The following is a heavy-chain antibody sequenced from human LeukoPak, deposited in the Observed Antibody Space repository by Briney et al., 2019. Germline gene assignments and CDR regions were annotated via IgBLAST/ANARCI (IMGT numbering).Heavy chain of an antibody. CDR2: IYSGGST. J-gene: IGHJ5*02. V-gene: IGHV3-53*01. CDR3: ARGDGGSGRGWFDP. Sequence: PGGSLRLSCAASGFTVSTTYMSWVRQAPGKGLEWVSVIYSGGSTYYADSVKGRFTISRDSSKNTLYLRTNSLRAEDTAVYYCARGDGGSGRGWFDPWGQGTLVTVSS. CDR1: GFTVSTTY. D-gene: IGHD6-19*01.